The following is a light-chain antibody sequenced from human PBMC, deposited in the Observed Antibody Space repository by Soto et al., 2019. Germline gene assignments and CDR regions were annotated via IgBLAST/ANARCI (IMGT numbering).Light chain of an antibody. V-gene: IGLV1-40*01. CDR2: GNS. CDR1: SSNIGAGYD. CDR3: QSYDRSLSEGV. Sequence: QSVLTQPPSVSGAPGQRVTISCTGSSSNIGAGYDVHWYQQLPGTAPKLLIYGNSNRPSGVPDRFSGSKSGTSASLAISGLQADDEADYSCQSYDRSLSEGVFGAGTQLTVL. J-gene: IGLJ2*01.